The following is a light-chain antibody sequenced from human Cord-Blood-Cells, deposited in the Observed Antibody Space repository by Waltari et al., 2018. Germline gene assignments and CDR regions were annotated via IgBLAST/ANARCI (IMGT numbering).Light chain of an antibody. Sequence: EIVLTQSPATLSVSPGQTATLSCRASQSVSNNLAWYQQKPGQAPRLLIYGASTRATGIPARLSGSGSGTEFTLTISSLQSEDFAVYYCQQYNNWPPDTFGPGTKVDIK. V-gene: IGKV3-15*01. CDR1: QSVSNN. CDR3: QQYNNWPPDT. J-gene: IGKJ3*01. CDR2: GAS.